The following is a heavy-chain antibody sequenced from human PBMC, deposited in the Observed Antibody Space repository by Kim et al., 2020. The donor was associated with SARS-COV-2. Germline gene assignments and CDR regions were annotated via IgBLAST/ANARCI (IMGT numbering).Heavy chain of an antibody. CDR1: GFTFSSYS. CDR3: ARVYRVIAAAGYFDY. D-gene: IGHD6-13*01. V-gene: IGHV3-48*02. CDR2: ISSSSSTI. Sequence: GGSLRLSCAASGFTFSSYSMNWVRQAPGKGLEWVSYISSSSSTIYYADSVKGRFTISRDNAKNSLYLQMNSLRDEDTAVYYCARVYRVIAAAGYFDYWGQGTLVTVSS. J-gene: IGHJ4*02.